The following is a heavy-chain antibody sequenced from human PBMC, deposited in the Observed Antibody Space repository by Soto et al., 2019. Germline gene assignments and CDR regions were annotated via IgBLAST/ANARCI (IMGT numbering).Heavy chain of an antibody. CDR1: GFTFSSYA. D-gene: IGHD3-16*02. CDR2: ITGSGGST. V-gene: IGHV3-23*01. J-gene: IGHJ5*02. Sequence: EVQLLESGGGLVQPGGSLRLSCAASGFTFSSYAMSWVRQAPGRGLGWVSAITGSGGSTYYADSLKGRFTLSRDNSKNPLYLQMNSLRAADTAVYYCAKLSPMITFGGVISWGQGTLVTVSS. CDR3: AKLSPMITFGGVIS.